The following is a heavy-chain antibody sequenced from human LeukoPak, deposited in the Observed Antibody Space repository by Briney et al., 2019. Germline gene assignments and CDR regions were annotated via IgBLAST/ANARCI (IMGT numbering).Heavy chain of an antibody. CDR1: GFTSSSYD. J-gene: IGHJ3*02. Sequence: PGGSLRLSCAASGFTSSSYDMHWVRQATGKGLEWVSGIGTTGDTYYPGSVKGRFTISRENAKNSLYLQMNSLRAGDTAVYYCARGLYYYDSSGYYGDAFDIWGQGTMVTVSS. V-gene: IGHV3-13*04. CDR3: ARGLYYYDSSGYYGDAFDI. D-gene: IGHD3-22*01. CDR2: IGTTGDT.